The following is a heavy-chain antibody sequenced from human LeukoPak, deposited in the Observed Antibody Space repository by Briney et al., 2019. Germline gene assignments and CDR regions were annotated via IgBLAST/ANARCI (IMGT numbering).Heavy chain of an antibody. V-gene: IGHV3-30*18. J-gene: IGHJ4*02. CDR3: AKEGFDS. Sequence: GRSLRLSCTASKFTFSNYGMQWVRQAPGKGLEWVAVVSSDGGTKYYADSVKGRFTISRDNSRNTMYLQMNSLRAEDTAVYYCAKEGFDSWGQGTLVTVSS. CDR1: KFTFSNYG. CDR2: VSSDGGTK.